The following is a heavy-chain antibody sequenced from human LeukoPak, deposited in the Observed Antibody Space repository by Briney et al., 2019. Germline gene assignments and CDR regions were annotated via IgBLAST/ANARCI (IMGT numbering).Heavy chain of an antibody. J-gene: IGHJ4*02. CDR2: IENDASPT. V-gene: IGHV3-48*01. D-gene: IGHD1-26*01. CDR3: ARQSGSGNLDY. CDR1: GFNFSFYS. Sequence: GGSLRLSCAASGFNFSFYSMNWVRQAPGKGLEWVLYIENDASPTYYADSVKGRFTISRDNVKNSVYLQMRSLRAEDTAMYYCARQSGSGNLDYWGQGTLVTVSS.